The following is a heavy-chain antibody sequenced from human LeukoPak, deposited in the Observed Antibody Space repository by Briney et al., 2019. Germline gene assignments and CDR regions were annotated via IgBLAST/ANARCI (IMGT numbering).Heavy chain of an antibody. CDR1: GDSVSSNSAA. V-gene: IGHV6-1*01. CDR3: ARDQGGRFDY. CDR2: TYYRSKWND. J-gene: IGHJ4*02. Sequence: SQTLSLTCAISGDSVSSNSAAWSWIRQSPPRGLEWLGRTYYRSKWNDDYALSVKSRITVNPDTSKNQFSLQLNSVTPEDTAVYYCARDQGGRFDYWGQGTLVTVSS. D-gene: IGHD1-26*01.